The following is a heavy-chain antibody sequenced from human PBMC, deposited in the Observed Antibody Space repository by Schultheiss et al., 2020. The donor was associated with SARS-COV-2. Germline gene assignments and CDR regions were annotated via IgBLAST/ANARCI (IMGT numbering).Heavy chain of an antibody. D-gene: IGHD6-19*01. CDR2: IFHTGSA. J-gene: IGHJ5*02. CDR1: GGSVSDYY. V-gene: IGHV4-59*08. CDR3: ARRADLGVAGYFST. Sequence: SETLSLTCTVSGGSVSDYYWSWIRQAPGKGLEWIGYIFHTGSANYNPSLKSRVTISVDTSKNQVSLNLRSVTATDTAVYYCARRADLGVAGYFSTWGQGTLVTVSS.